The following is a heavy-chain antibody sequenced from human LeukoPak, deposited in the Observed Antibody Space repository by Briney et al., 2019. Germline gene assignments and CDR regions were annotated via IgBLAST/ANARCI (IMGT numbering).Heavy chain of an antibody. J-gene: IGHJ4*02. D-gene: IGHD3-10*01. V-gene: IGHV3-23*01. Sequence: HPGGSLRLSCAASGFTFSRYAMHWVCQAPGKGLEWVSSVSASGGSTYYADSVKGRFTISRDTSRNTLYLQMKSLRADDTAVFYCTKDLSTTVHGSGSSDYWGQGVMVTVSS. CDR3: TKDLSTTVHGSGSSDY. CDR2: VSASGGST. CDR1: GFTFSRYA.